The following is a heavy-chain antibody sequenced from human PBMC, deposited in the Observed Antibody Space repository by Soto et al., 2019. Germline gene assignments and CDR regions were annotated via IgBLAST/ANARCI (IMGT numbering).Heavy chain of an antibody. V-gene: IGHV1-69*13. CDR2: IIPIFGTA. D-gene: IGHD2-2*01. CDR1: GGTFSSYA. J-gene: IGHJ6*02. CDR3: ARDKEYQLLGKWSDYYYYGMDV. Sequence: ASVKVSCKASGGTFSSYAISWVRQAPGQGLEWMGGIIPIFGTANYAQKFQGRVTITADESTSTAYMELSSLRSEDTAVYYCARDKEYQLLGKWSDYYYYGMDVWGQGTTVTVSS.